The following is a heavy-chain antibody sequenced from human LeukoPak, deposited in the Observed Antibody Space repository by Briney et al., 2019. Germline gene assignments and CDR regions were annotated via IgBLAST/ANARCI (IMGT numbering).Heavy chain of an antibody. CDR1: GFTFSSYE. CDR3: AELGITMIGGV. CDR2: ISSSGSTI. J-gene: IGHJ6*04. D-gene: IGHD3-10*02. Sequence: GGSLRLSCAASGFTFSSYEMNWVRQAPGKGLEWVSYISSSGSTIYYADSVKSRFTIYRDNAKNSLYLQMDSLRAEDTAVYYCAELGITMIGGVWGKGTTVTISS. V-gene: IGHV3-48*03.